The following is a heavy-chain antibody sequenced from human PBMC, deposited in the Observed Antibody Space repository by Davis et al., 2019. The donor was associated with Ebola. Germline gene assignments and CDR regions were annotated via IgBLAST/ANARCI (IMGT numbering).Heavy chain of an antibody. CDR1: GGSFSGYY. CDR2: INHSGST. Sequence: PSETLSLTCAVYGGSFSGYYWSWIRQPPGKGLEWIGEINHSGSTNYNPSLKSRVTISVDTSKNQFSLKLSSVTAADTAVYYCARAPGGPHPVMDVWGKGTTVTVSS. J-gene: IGHJ6*03. CDR3: ARAPGGPHPVMDV. V-gene: IGHV4-34*01.